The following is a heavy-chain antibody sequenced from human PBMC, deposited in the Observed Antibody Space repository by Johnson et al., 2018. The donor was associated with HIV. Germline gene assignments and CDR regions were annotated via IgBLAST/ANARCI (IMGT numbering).Heavy chain of an antibody. V-gene: IGHV3-30*02. CDR1: GFTFSSYG. CDR2: IRYDGSNK. Sequence: QVQLVESGGGVVQPGRSLRLSCAASGFTFSSYGFHWVRQAPGKGLEWVAFIRYDGSNKYYGDAVKGRFTISRDNSKNTLYLQMNSLRAEDTAVYYCARVAMIVDAFDIWGQGTMVTVSS. J-gene: IGHJ3*02. CDR3: ARVAMIVDAFDI. D-gene: IGHD3-22*01.